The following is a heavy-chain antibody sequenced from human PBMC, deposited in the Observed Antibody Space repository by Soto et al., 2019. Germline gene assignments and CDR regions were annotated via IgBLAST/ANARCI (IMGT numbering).Heavy chain of an antibody. CDR1: GYSFSNNW. V-gene: IGHV5-51*03. D-gene: IGHD6-13*01. CDR3: ARHNRYSSTWFEGWFDP. J-gene: IGHJ5*02. CDR2: MHPGDSHT. Sequence: EVQLVQSGAEVKKAGESLKISCKGSGYSFSNNWVGWVRQMPGKGLEWMGIMHPGDSHTRYSPSFQAQVTIAADKSSTTAYRQWRSLKPSDVAMYYCARHNRYSSTWFEGWFDPWGQGTLVTVSS.